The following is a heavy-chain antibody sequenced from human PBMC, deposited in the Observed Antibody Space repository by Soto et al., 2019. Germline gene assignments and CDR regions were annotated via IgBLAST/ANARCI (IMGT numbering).Heavy chain of an antibody. CDR2: ANDRGRR. D-gene: IGHD3-3*01. CDR3: ARGLAPTIFGTVPTPNWFDP. CDR1: GGSFSGYL. V-gene: IGHV4-34*01. Sequence: PSETLSLTSGVYGGSFSGYLWSWLRQSPGKELEWLAEANDRGRRNYNPFLRGRLTISLDTSKNQFSLRLSSVTSADTAVYYCARGLAPTIFGTVPTPNWFDPWGQGTQVTVSS. J-gene: IGHJ5*02.